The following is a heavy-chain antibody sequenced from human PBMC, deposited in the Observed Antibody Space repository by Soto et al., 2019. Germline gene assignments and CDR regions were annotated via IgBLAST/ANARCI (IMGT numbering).Heavy chain of an antibody. CDR1: GFTFSSYG. V-gene: IGHV3-33*01. D-gene: IGHD5-12*01. Sequence: QVQLVESGGGVVQPGRSLRLSCAASGFTFSSYGIHWVRQAPGKGLEWVAAIYYDGSNKYYADSVKGRFTISRDNSKNTLYLKMTSLRADDTAVYYCARGHGVATTMGWFDPWGQGTLVTVSS. J-gene: IGHJ5*02. CDR3: ARGHGVATTMGWFDP. CDR2: IYYDGSNK.